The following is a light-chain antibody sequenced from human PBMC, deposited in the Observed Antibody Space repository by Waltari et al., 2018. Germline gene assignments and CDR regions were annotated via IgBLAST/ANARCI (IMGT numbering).Light chain of an antibody. CDR3: ATWDNTLSAAV. CDR1: SSHIQSNF. J-gene: IGLJ2*01. Sequence: QSVLTQPPSLSAAPGQQVTISCSGNSSHIQSNFVYWYPQVSGTAPSLLIYDHRQRASGLPDRISASKSGTSATLVITGLQTADEADYFCATWDNTLSAAVFGGGTKLTVL. V-gene: IGLV1-51*01. CDR2: DHR.